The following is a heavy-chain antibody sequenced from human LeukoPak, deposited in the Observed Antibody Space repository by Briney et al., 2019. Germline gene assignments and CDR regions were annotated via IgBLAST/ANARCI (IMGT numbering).Heavy chain of an antibody. CDR3: ARGGIVGATTYNYFDY. V-gene: IGHV1-46*01. CDR2: SNPSGGST. Sequence: GASVKVSCKASGYTFTSYYMHWMRQAPSQGLEWMGISNPSGGSTIYAQKFQGRLTMTRDTSTSTAYMELSSLRSEDTAVYYCARGGIVGATTYNYFDYWRRGTVVSVFS. D-gene: IGHD1-26*01. CDR1: GYTFTSYY. J-gene: IGHJ4*02.